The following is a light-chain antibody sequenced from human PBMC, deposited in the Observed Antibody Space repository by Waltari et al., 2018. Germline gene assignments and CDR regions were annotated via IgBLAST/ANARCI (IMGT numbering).Light chain of an antibody. CDR2: EVS. CDR3: SSYTGSSLV. CDR1: SSDIGGYNY. V-gene: IGLV2-14*01. J-gene: IGLJ3*02. Sequence: QSALTQPASVSGSPGQSITLPCTGTSSDIGGYNYVSWYQQHPGKAPQLMIYEVSYRPSGISNRFSGSKSGNTASLTIAGLRSEDEADYYCSSYTGSSLVFGGGTKLTVL.